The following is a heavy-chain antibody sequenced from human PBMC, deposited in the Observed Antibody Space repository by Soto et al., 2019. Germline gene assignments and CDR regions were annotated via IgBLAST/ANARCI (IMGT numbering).Heavy chain of an antibody. CDR1: GFTFSDYA. V-gene: IGHV3-49*03. D-gene: IGHD6-13*01. CDR2: VRSKAYGGTT. CDR3: ARYTYSSSYNYYGMDV. J-gene: IGHJ6*02. Sequence: SLRLSCTTSGFTFSDYAMCWFRQAPGKGLEWVGVVRSKAYGGTTDDAASVRGTFSIARDDTKCIDYLQMNSVTTEDPAVYSCARYTYSSSYNYYGMDVWGPGTTVTVYS.